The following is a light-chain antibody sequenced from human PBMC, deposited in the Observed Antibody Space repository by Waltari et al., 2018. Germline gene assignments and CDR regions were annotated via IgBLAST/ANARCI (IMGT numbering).Light chain of an antibody. J-gene: IGKJ3*01. CDR1: QSVSSY. Sequence: EIVLTQSPATLSLSPGERATLSCRARQSVSSYLAWYQHKPGQAPRLLIYDASNRATGIPARFSGSGSGTDFTLTISSLEPEDFAVYYCQQRSNWPRTFGPGTKVDIK. CDR3: QQRSNWPRT. V-gene: IGKV3-11*01. CDR2: DAS.